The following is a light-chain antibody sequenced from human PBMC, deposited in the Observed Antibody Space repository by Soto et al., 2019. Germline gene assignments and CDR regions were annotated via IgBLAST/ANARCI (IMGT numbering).Light chain of an antibody. CDR3: QQANSFPIT. CDR2: AAS. V-gene: IGKV1-12*01. CDR1: QGISSW. Sequence: DIQMTQSPSSVSASVGDRVTVTCRASQGISSWLAWYQKKPGKAPILLIYAASSLQSGVPSRFSGSGSGTDFTLTISSLQPEDSAIYFCQQANSFPITFCQGTRLEIK. J-gene: IGKJ5*01.